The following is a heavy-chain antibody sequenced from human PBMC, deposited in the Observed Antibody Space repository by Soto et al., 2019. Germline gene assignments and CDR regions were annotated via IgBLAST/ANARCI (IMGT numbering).Heavy chain of an antibody. CDR2: VYYNGIT. CDR3: TRANWYSEY. CDR1: GGSISSYY. D-gene: IGHD7-27*01. Sequence: LETLSLTCTVSGGSISSYYWSWIRQPPGKGLEWLGYVYYNGITNYNPSLKSRVTMSVDTSKHQLSLNLTSLTAADTAIYYCTRANWYSEYWGQRTMVTVSS. J-gene: IGHJ4*02. V-gene: IGHV4-59*13.